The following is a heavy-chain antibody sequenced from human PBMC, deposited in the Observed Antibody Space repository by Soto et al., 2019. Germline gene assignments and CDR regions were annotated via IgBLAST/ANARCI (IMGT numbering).Heavy chain of an antibody. J-gene: IGHJ6*02. CDR2: IYYRGST. CDR3: ARDGREASGMDV. Sequence: SETLSLTFTVSGGSISSHYWSWVRQAPGKGLEWIGRIYYRGSTNYNPSLRSRSTISVDASKSQFSLKLNSVTTADTAVYYCARDGREASGMDVWGQGTKVT. D-gene: IGHD1-26*01. V-gene: IGHV4-59*11. CDR1: GGSISSHY.